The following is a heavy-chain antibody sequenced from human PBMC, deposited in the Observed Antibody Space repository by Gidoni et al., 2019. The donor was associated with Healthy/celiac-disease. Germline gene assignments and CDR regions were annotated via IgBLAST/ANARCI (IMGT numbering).Heavy chain of an antibody. CDR2: ISGSGGST. V-gene: IGHV3-23*01. CDR1: GFPFSSYA. J-gene: IGHJ4*02. CDR3: AKESGGAGGY. D-gene: IGHD2-15*01. Sequence: EVQLLESGGGLVESGGSLRLSCSASGFPFSSYAMIWVRQAPGKGLEWVSAISGSGGSTYYADSVKGRFTISRDNSKNTLYLQMNNLRAEDTAVYYYAKESGGAGGYWGQGTLVTVSS.